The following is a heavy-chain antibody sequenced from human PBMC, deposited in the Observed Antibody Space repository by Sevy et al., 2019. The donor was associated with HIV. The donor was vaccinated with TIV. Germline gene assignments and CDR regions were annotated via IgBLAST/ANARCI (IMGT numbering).Heavy chain of an antibody. CDR2: IRYDGSNK. V-gene: IGHV3-30*02. CDR1: GFTFSSYG. J-gene: IGHJ4*02. D-gene: IGHD1-26*01. Sequence: GGSLRLSCAASGFTFSSYGMHWVRQAPGKGLEWVAFIRYDGSNKYYADSVKGRFTISRDNSKNTLYLQMNSLRAEDTAVYYCAKDNTIESVSYSCNFDYWGQGTLVTVSS. CDR3: AKDNTIESVSYSCNFDY.